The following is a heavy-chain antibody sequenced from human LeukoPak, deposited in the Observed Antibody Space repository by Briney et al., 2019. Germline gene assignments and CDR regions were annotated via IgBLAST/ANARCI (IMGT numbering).Heavy chain of an antibody. J-gene: IGHJ4*02. CDR3: ASLDYVWGSYRPNYFDY. Sequence: GGSLRLSCAASGFTFGDYYMSWIRQAPGKGLEWVSYISSSSSYTNYADSVKGRFTISRDNAKNSLYLQMNSLRAEDTAVYYCASLDYVWGSYRPNYFDYWGQGTLVTVSS. CDR1: GFTFGDYY. D-gene: IGHD3-16*02. V-gene: IGHV3-11*06. CDR2: ISSSSSYT.